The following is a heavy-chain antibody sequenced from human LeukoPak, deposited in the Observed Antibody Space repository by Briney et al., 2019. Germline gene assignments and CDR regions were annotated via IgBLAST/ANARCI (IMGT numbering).Heavy chain of an antibody. CDR3: ARVSYCRSTSCYPDY. V-gene: IGHV7-4-1*02. CDR2: INTNTGNP. J-gene: IGHJ4*02. CDR1: GYTFTNYP. Sequence: ASVKVSCKASGYTFTNYPVNWVRQAPGQGLEWMGWINTNTGNPTYAQGFTGRFVFSLDTPVSTAYLQISSLKAEDTAVYYCARVSYCRSTSCYPDYWGQGTLVTVSS. D-gene: IGHD2-2*01.